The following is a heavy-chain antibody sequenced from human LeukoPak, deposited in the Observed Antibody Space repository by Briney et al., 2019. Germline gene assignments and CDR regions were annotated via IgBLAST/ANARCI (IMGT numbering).Heavy chain of an antibody. D-gene: IGHD7-27*01. CDR1: GFTFGTYG. CDR2: ITGSSTWT. CDR3: ARELVSLGTGYFDL. Sequence: GGSLRLSCEASGFTFGTYGMTWVRRAPGKGLEWVSGITGSSTWTYYADSVRGRFTISRDNSKNTLHLQMNNLTADDTAIYYCARELVSLGTGYFDLWGRGTLVTVSS. J-gene: IGHJ2*01. V-gene: IGHV3-23*01.